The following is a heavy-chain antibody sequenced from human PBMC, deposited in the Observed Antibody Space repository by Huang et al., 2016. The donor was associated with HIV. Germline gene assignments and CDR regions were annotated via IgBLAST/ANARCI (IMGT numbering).Heavy chain of an antibody. J-gene: IGHJ4*02. CDR3: ARRLRYYYGSGRTSGYFDY. Sequence: EVQLVESGGGLVQPGGSLRLSCPASGFTFSSYWMSWVRQAPGKGREWVANRKQDGSEKYYVDSVKGRFSISRDNAKNSLYLQMNSLRAEDTAVYYCARRLRYYYGSGRTSGYFDYWGQGTLVTVSS. V-gene: IGHV3-7*01. CDR1: GFTFSSYW. CDR2: RKQDGSEK. D-gene: IGHD3-10*01.